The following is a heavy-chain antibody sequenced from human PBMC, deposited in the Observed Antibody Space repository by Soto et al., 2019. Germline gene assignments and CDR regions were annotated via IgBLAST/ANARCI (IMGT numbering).Heavy chain of an antibody. CDR2: ISAYNGNT. CDR1: GYTFTSYG. CDR3: ARVMGYCSSTSCYVLMSDY. D-gene: IGHD2-2*01. Sequence: ASVKVSCKASGYTFTSYGISWVRQAPGQGLEWMGWISAYNGNTNYAQKLQGRVTMTTDTSTSTAYMELRSLRSDDTAVYYCARVMGYCSSTSCYVLMSDYWGQGTLVTVSS. V-gene: IGHV1-18*01. J-gene: IGHJ4*02.